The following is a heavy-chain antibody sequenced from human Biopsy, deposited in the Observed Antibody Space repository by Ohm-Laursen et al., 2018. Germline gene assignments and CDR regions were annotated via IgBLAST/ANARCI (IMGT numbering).Heavy chain of an antibody. CDR1: GGDINNYY. V-gene: IGHV4-4*07. CDR3: ASVVLGPTNDAFGL. Sequence: SDTLSLTCYVSGGDINNYYWSWIRQPAGKGLEWIGRIYPGGSTNYNPSLKSRVTMSVDTPKKQLSLRLRSVTAADTAMYYCASVVLGPTNDAFGLWGRGTMVVVSS. D-gene: IGHD3-22*01. J-gene: IGHJ3*01. CDR2: IYPGGST.